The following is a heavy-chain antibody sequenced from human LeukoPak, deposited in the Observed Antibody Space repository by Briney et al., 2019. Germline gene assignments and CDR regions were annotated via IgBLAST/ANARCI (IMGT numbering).Heavy chain of an antibody. J-gene: IGHJ6*02. CDR2: MNPNSGNT. V-gene: IGHV1-8*01. CDR3: AGGLLRYYDYGMDV. CDR1: GYTFTSYD. D-gene: IGHD3-22*01. Sequence: ASVKVSCKTSGYTFTSYDINWVRQATGQGLEWMGWMNPNSGNTGYAQKFQGRVTMTRNTSISTAYMELSSLRSEDTAVFYCAGGLLRYYDYGMDVWGQGTTVTVSS.